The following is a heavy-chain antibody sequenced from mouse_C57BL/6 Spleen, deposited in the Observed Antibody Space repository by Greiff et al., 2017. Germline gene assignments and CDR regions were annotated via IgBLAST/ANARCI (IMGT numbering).Heavy chain of an antibody. CDR3: ARGDYWNYAMDY. V-gene: IGHV1-47*01. D-gene: IGHD2-13*01. J-gene: IGHJ4*01. CDR1: GYTFTTYP. CDR2: FHPYNYDT. Sequence: QVQLQQSGAELVKPGASVKMSCKASGYTFTTYPIEWMKQNHGKSLEWIGNFHPYNYDTKYNEQFKGKATLTVEQSSSPVYLELSRLTSDVSAVYCCARGDYWNYAMDYWGQGTSVTVSS.